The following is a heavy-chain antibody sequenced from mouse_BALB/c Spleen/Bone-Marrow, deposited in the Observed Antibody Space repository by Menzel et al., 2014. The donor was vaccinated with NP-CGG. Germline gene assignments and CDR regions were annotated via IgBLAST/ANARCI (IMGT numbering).Heavy chain of an antibody. Sequence: VQLQESGPGLVQPSQSLSITCTVSGFSLTSYGVHWVRQSPGKGLEWLGVIWSGGSTDYNAAFISRLSISKDNSKSXVFFKMNSLQANDTAIYYCARAYGNYVAWFAYWGQGTLVTVSA. CDR1: GFSLTSYG. V-gene: IGHV2-2*02. J-gene: IGHJ3*01. CDR3: ARAYGNYVAWFAY. D-gene: IGHD2-10*02. CDR2: IWSGGST.